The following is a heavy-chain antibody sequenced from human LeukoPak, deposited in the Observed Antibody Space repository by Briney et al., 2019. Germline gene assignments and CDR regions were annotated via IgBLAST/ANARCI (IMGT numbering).Heavy chain of an antibody. D-gene: IGHD6-19*01. CDR2: IYYSGST. V-gene: IGHV4-59*08. CDR3: ARRVTSSGWYRDDY. J-gene: IGHJ4*02. Sequence: SETLSLTCTVSGGSITSDYWSWIRQPPGKGLEWIGYIYYSGSTSYNPSLVSRVTISVDTSKNQFSLKLSSVTAADRAVYYCARRVTSSGWYRDDYWGQGTLVTVSS. CDR1: GGSITSDY.